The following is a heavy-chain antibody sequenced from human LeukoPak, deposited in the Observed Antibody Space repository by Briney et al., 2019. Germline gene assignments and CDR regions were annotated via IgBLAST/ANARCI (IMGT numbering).Heavy chain of an antibody. Sequence: AESLTLSCAASGFTFSSYGMHWVRQAPGQGLEWVAVIWYDGSNKYYADSVKGRFTIPRDNSRNTLYRQMNSLRAEDTAVYYCAKDSAITMAHYFDYWGQGTLVTVSS. V-gene: IGHV3-33*06. CDR1: GFTFSSYG. CDR3: AKDSAITMAHYFDY. D-gene: IGHD3-10*01. J-gene: IGHJ4*02. CDR2: IWYDGSNK.